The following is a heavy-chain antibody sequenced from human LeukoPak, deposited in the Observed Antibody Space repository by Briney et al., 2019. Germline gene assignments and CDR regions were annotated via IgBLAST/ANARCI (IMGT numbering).Heavy chain of an antibody. CDR3: ARDYSGKYTIDY. V-gene: IGHV3-30*04. CDR1: GLTFSSHG. D-gene: IGHD1-26*01. CDR2: IAHDGSDK. Sequence: GGSLRLSCAASGLTFSSHGIHWVRQAPGKGLEWVAVIAHDGSDKDYADSVKGRFTISRDNSKDTLYLQMNSLRAEDTAVYFCARDYSGKYTIDYWGQGTLVTVSS. J-gene: IGHJ4*02.